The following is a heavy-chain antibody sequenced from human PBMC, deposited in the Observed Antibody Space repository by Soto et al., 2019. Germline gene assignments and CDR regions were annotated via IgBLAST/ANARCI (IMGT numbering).Heavy chain of an antibody. J-gene: IGHJ5*02. CDR1: GYTFTSYY. CDR3: ARDSSGSYTYNWFDP. Sequence: ASVTVSCKASGYTFTSYYMHWVRQAPGQGLEWMGIINPSGGSTSYAQKFQGRVTMTRDTSTSTVYMELSSLRSEDTAVYYCARDSSGSYTYNWFDPWGQGTLVTVSS. D-gene: IGHD3-10*01. CDR2: INPSGGST. V-gene: IGHV1-46*01.